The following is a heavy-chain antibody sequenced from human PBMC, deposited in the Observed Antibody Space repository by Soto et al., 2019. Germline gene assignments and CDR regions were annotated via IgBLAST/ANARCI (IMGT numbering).Heavy chain of an antibody. CDR2: INAGNGNT. Sequence: ASVKVSCKASGYTFTGYAMHWVRQAPGQRLEWMGWINAGNGNTKYSQKFQGRVTITRDTSASTAYMELSSLRSEDTAVYYCARDRYDSSGYYPPDYWGQGTLVTASS. V-gene: IGHV1-3*01. J-gene: IGHJ4*02. D-gene: IGHD3-22*01. CDR3: ARDRYDSSGYYPPDY. CDR1: GYTFTGYA.